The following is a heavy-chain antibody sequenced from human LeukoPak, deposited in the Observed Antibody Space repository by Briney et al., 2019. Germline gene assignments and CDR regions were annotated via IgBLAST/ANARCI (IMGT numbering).Heavy chain of an antibody. V-gene: IGHV3-30*02. J-gene: IGHJ6*03. Sequence: PGGSLRLSCAASGFTFSSNGLRWVRQAPGKGLGWVAFIRNAGSNKYYADFVKGRFTISRDNSKNTLYLQMNSLRAEDTAVYYCAKVSNGDYGYYYYYYYMDVWGKGTTVTVSS. CDR1: GFTFSSNG. D-gene: IGHD4-17*01. CDR2: IRNAGSNK. CDR3: AKVSNGDYGYYYYYYYMDV.